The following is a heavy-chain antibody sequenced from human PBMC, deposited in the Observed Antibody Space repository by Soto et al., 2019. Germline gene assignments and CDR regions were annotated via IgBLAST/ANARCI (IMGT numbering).Heavy chain of an antibody. Sequence: SETLSLTCAVYGGSFSGYYWSWIRQPPGKGLEWIGEINRSGSTNYNPSLKSRVTISVDTSKNQFSLKLSSVTAADTAVYYCARAFARRVSRYYYGMDVWGQGTTVTVSS. CDR1: GGSFSGYY. J-gene: IGHJ6*02. V-gene: IGHV4-34*01. CDR2: INRSGST. CDR3: ARAFARRVSRYYYGMDV.